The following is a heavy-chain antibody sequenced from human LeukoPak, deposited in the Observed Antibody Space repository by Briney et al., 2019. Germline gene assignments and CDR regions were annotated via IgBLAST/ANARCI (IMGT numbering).Heavy chain of an antibody. D-gene: IGHD4-11*01. V-gene: IGHV4-34*01. CDR1: VGSFSGYY. CDR3: AREPDYQDAFDI. Sequence: SETLSLTCAVYVGSFSGYYWSWIRQPPGKGLEWIGEINHSGSTNYNPSLKSRVTISVDTSKNQFSLKLSSVTAADTAVYYCAREPDYQDAFDIWGQGTMVTVSS. J-gene: IGHJ3*02. CDR2: INHSGST.